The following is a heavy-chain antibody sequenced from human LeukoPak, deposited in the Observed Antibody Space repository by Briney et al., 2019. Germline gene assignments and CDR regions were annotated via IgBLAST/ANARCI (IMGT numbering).Heavy chain of an antibody. D-gene: IGHD2-15*01. J-gene: IGHJ4*02. Sequence: GASVNVSCKASGYIFTGFYIQWVRQAPGQGLEWMGWINPNSGGTNSAQKFQGRVTMTRDTSISTAYLGLSGLRSDDTAVYYCARDRILDSWGQGTLVTVSS. CDR1: GYIFTGFY. CDR3: ARDRILDS. V-gene: IGHV1-2*02. CDR2: INPNSGGT.